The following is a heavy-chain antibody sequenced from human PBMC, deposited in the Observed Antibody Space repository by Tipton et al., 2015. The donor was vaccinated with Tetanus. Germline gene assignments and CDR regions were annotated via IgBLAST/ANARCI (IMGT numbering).Heavy chain of an antibody. CDR2: ISGSGDYT. D-gene: IGHD6-13*01. Sequence: SLRLSCTGSGFTFGDFAVSWLRQAPGKGLEWVSTISGSGDYTYYADSVKGQFTISRDNSKNTLSLQMNSLRADDTAVYYCAKGGGHSGSWSDYLDSWGQGTLVTVSS. CDR3: AKGGGHSGSWSDYLDS. V-gene: IGHV3-23*01. CDR1: GFTFGDFA. J-gene: IGHJ4*02.